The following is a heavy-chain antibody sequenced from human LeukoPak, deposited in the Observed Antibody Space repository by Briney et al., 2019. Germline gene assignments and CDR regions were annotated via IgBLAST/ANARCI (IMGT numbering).Heavy chain of an antibody. Sequence: ASVKVSCKASGYTFTSYDINWVRQATGQGLEWMGWMNPNSGNTGYAQKFQGRVTITRNTSISTAYMELSSLRSEDTAVYYCASSIAVAGNGAMDVWGKGTTVTVSS. V-gene: IGHV1-8*03. CDR1: GYTFTSYD. CDR2: MNPNSGNT. D-gene: IGHD6-19*01. J-gene: IGHJ6*03. CDR3: ASSIAVAGNGAMDV.